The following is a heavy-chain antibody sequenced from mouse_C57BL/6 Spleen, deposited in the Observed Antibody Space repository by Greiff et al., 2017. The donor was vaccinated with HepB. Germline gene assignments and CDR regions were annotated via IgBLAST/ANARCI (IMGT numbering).Heavy chain of an antibody. V-gene: IGHV1-53*01. Sequence: VQLQQSGTELVKPGASVKLSCKASGYTFTSYWMHWVKQRPGQGLEWIGNINPSNGGTNYNEKFKSKATLTVDKSSSTAYMQLSSLTSEDSAVYYCARWGGNLRDFDYWGQGTTLTVSS. D-gene: IGHD2-1*01. CDR3: ARWGGNLRDFDY. J-gene: IGHJ2*01. CDR2: INPSNGGT. CDR1: GYTFTSYW.